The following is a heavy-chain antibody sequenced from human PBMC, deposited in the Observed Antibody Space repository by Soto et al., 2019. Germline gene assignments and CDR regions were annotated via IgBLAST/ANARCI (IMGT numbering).Heavy chain of an antibody. D-gene: IGHD5-12*01. CDR3: ASGRWLRQSFDY. CDR2: INHSGST. CDR1: GGSFSGYY. J-gene: IGHJ4*02. Sequence: QVQLEQWGAGLLKPSETLSLTCAVYGGSFSGYYWSWIRQPPGKGLEWIGEINHSGSTNYNPSLTSRXXIXVXXSQKQFSLNLYSVPAADTAVYYCASGRWLRQSFDYWGQGTLVTVSS. V-gene: IGHV4-34*02.